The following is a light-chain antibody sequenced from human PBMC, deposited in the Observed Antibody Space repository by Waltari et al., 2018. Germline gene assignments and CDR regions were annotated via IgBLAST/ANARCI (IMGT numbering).Light chain of an antibody. CDR2: KAN. CDR3: ALYMGSGIWV. J-gene: IGLJ3*02. Sequence: QTVVTQEPSLLVSPGGTVTLTCALSSGSLSTTSYATWYQQTPGQAPRTLVYKANARSSGVPDRFSGSSRGNTAALTITGAQADDESDYYCALYMGSGIWVFGGGTRLTVL. CDR1: SGSLSTTSY. V-gene: IGLV8-61*01.